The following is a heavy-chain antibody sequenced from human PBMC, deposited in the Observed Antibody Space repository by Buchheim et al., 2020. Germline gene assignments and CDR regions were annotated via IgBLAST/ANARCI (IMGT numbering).Heavy chain of an antibody. V-gene: IGHV3-48*03. D-gene: IGHD4-23*01. CDR2: ISSSGSTI. J-gene: IGHJ5*02. CDR1: GFTFSSYE. CDR3: ARESVTRRNNWFDP. Sequence: EVQLVESGGGLVQPGGSLRLSCAASGFTFSSYEMNWVRQAPGKGLEWVSYISSSGSTIYYADSVKGRVTISRDNAKNSLYLQMNSLRAEDTAVYYCARESVTRRNNWFDPWGQGTL.